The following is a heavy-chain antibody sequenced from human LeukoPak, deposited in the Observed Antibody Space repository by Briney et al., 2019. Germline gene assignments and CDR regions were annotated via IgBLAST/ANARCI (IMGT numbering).Heavy chain of an antibody. J-gene: IGHJ4*02. D-gene: IGHD3-22*01. V-gene: IGHV3-21*01. CDR2: ISSSGNYI. CDR3: ARDSSGYYPDFDY. CDR1: GFTFSSYC. Sequence: GGSLRLSCAASGFTFSSYCMNWVRQAPGKGLEWVSSISSSGNYIYYADSVKGRFTISRDNAKNSLFLQMNSLRAEDTATYYCARDSSGYYPDFDYWGQGTLVTVSS.